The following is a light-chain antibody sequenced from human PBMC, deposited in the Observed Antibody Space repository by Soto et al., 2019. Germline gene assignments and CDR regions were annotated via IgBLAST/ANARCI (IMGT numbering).Light chain of an antibody. J-gene: IGLJ2*01. CDR2: GVS. CDR1: SIDVGAYNY. CDR3: SSYTRSSTWV. V-gene: IGLV2-14*01. Sequence: QSALTQPASVSGSPGQSITISCTGTSIDVGAYNYVSWHQQHPGKAPKLMIYGVSNRPSGVSNRFSGSKSGNTASLTISGLQADDEADYYCSSYTRSSTWVFGGGTKLTVL.